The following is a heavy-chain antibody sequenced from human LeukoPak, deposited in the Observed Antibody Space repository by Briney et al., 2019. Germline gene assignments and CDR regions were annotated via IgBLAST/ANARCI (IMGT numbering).Heavy chain of an antibody. V-gene: IGHV3-23*01. Sequence: GGSLRLSCAASGFTFSSYAMSWVRQAPGKGLEWVSTLINSGGITYYADSVKGRFTISRDNSNNAMYLQMNGLRAEDTAVYYCAKACSSTSCYGTFDYWGQGTLVTVSS. J-gene: IGHJ4*02. CDR2: LINSGGIT. D-gene: IGHD2-2*01. CDR3: AKACSSTSCYGTFDY. CDR1: GFTFSSYA.